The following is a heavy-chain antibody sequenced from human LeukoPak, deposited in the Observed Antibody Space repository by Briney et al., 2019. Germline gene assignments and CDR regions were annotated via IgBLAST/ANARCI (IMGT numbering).Heavy chain of an antibody. J-gene: IGHJ4*02. CDR3: ARDYADCVGYFFFDY. V-gene: IGHV3-23*01. Sequence: PGGSLRLSCAASGFTFNNYAMNWVRQAPGKGLEWVSSISGGGETTYYADSAKGRFTIPRDNSQNTLYLQMNSLRAEDTAVYYCARDYADCVGYFFFDYWGQGTLVTVSS. D-gene: IGHD4-17*01. CDR2: ISGGGETT. CDR1: GFTFNNYA.